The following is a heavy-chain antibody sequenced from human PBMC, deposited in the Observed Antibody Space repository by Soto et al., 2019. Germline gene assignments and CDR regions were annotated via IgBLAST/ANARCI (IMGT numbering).Heavy chain of an antibody. CDR3: PRSGYSYGYGWCDP. J-gene: IGHJ5*02. D-gene: IGHD5-18*01. CDR2: ISYDGSNK. Sequence: QVQLVESGGGVVQPGRSLRLSCAASGFTFSSYGMHWVRQAPGKGLEWVAVISYDGSNKYYADSVKGRFTISRDNSKNTLYLQMNSLRAEDTAVYYCPRSGYSYGYGWCDPWGQGTLVTVSS. V-gene: IGHV3-30*03. CDR1: GFTFSSYG.